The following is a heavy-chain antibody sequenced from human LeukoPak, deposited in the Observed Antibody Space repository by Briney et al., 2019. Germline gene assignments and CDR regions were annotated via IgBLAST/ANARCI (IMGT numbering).Heavy chain of an antibody. CDR2: INHSGST. J-gene: IGHJ4*02. CDR1: GGSFSGYY. Sequence: SETLSLTCAVDGGSFSGYYWSWIRQPPGKGLEWIGEINHSGSTNYNPSLKSRVTISVDTSKNQFSLKLSSVTAADTAVYYCARGGSYYDFWSGYLSDDYWGQGTLVTVSS. CDR3: ARGGSYYDFWSGYLSDDY. V-gene: IGHV4-34*01. D-gene: IGHD3-3*01.